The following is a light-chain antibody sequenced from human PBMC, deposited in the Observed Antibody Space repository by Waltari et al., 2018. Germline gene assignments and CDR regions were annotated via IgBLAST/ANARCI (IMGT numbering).Light chain of an antibody. V-gene: IGKV2-30*01. CDR3: MQGTHWPWT. Sequence: EVVMTQSPPSLPVTVGPPASISCRSSQNLVYRDGSIFLNRFHVRPGQSPRRLLYKVSNRDPGVPDRFSGSGSGTVFTLKISRVEAEDVGVYYCMQGTHWPWTFGQGTKVEIK. J-gene: IGKJ1*01. CDR1: QNLVYRDGSIF. CDR2: KVS.